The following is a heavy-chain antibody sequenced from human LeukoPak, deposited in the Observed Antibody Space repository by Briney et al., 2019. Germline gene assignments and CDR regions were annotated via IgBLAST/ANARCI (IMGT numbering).Heavy chain of an antibody. CDR3: ARKAPKKGWFDP. Sequence: SETLSLPCTVSGGSNNSYYWSWIRQPPGKGLEWIGYTHPSGNTNYSPSLKRRVTISIDMSRNQFSLKLSSVTAADAAVYYCARKAPKKGWFDPWGQGTLVTVSS. J-gene: IGHJ5*02. CDR1: GGSNNSYY. CDR2: THPSGNT. V-gene: IGHV4-4*09.